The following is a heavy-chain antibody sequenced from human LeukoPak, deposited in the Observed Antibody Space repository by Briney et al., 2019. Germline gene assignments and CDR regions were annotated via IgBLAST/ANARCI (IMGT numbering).Heavy chain of an antibody. V-gene: IGHV1-46*01. J-gene: IGHJ5*02. CDR3: ARDLFTIAAAGTGWFDP. D-gene: IGHD6-13*01. CDR2: INPSGGST. Sequence: ASVRVSCKASGYTFTSYYMHWVRQAPGQWLEWMGIINPSGGSTSYAQKFQGRVTMTRDTSTSTVYMELSSLRSEDTAVYYCARDLFTIAAAGTGWFDPWGQGTLVTVSS. CDR1: GYTFTSYY.